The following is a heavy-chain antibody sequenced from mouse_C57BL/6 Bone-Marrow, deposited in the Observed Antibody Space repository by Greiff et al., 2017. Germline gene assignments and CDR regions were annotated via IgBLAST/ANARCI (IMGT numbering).Heavy chain of an antibody. Sequence: VQLQQPGAELVRPGTSVKLSCKASGYTFTSYWMHWVKQRPGQGLEWIGVIDPSDIYTNYNQKFKGKATLTVDTSSSTAYMQLSSLTSEDSAVYYCARRGLLLLYFDYWGKGTTLTVSS. V-gene: IGHV1-59*01. CDR1: GYTFTSYW. J-gene: IGHJ2*01. CDR3: ARRGLLLLYFDY. CDR2: IDPSDIYT. D-gene: IGHD1-2*01.